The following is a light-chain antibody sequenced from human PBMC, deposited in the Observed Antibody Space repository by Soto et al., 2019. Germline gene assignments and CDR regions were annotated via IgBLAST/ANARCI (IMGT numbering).Light chain of an antibody. CDR1: QSLLHGNGHNY. CDR2: SAS. J-gene: IGKJ2*01. CDR3: MQALQTPRT. Sequence: DIVMTQSPLSLPVSPGEPVSISCRSSQSLLHGNGHNYLDWYLQKPGQSPHLLIYSASNRASGVPDRFSGSGSGTDFTLKISRVEAEDVGVYYCMQALQTPRTFGQGTKLEIK. V-gene: IGKV2-28*01.